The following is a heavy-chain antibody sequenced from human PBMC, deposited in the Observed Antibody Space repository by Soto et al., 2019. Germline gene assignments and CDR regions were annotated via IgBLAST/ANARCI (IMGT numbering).Heavy chain of an antibody. D-gene: IGHD4-17*01. CDR2: IKRDGSEK. V-gene: IGHV3-7*03. Sequence: EVQLVESGGGLVQPGGSLRLSCAASGFMFGSYWMTWVRHAPGKGLQWVANIKRDGSEKYYVDSVKGRFTISRDNADNLVFLDMNSLGVDDTATYYCARVRANDYEIDYWGQGALVTVSS. CDR3: ARVRANDYEIDY. J-gene: IGHJ4*02. CDR1: GFMFGSYW.